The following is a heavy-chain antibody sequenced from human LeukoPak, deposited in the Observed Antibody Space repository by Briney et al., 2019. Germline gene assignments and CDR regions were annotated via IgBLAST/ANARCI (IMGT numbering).Heavy chain of an antibody. J-gene: IGHJ4*02. V-gene: IGHV3-30-3*01. CDR1: GFTFSSYA. CDR3: ARDFASGYYYVTPDY. Sequence: PGGSLRLSCAASGFTFSSYAMHWVRQAPGKGLEWVAVISYDGSNKYYADSVKGRFTISRDNSKNTLYLQMNSLRAEDTAVYYCARDFASGYYYVTPDYWGQGTLVTVSS. D-gene: IGHD3-22*01. CDR2: ISYDGSNK.